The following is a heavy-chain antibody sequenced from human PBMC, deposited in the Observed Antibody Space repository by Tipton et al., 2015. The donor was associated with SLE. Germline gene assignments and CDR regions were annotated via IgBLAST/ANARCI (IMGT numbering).Heavy chain of an antibody. CDR2: ISHGGNT. CDR1: GFSISNDYY. CDR3: VRDSGVTDSFPFDY. Sequence: TLSLTCNVSGFSISNDYYWGWIRQPPGKGLEWIGSISHGGNTYSNPSLESRSTILIDTSKKQFSLKLTSVTATDTAVYYCVRDSGVTDSFPFDYWGQGALVTVSS. D-gene: IGHD3-22*01. J-gene: IGHJ4*02. V-gene: IGHV4-38-2*02.